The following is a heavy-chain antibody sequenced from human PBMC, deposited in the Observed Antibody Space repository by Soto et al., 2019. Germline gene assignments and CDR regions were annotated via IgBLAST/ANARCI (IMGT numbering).Heavy chain of an antibody. V-gene: IGHV4-31*03. CDR3: ARSVFP. J-gene: IGHJ5*02. CDR1: GGSISTGGYY. CDR2: FYYSGST. Sequence: QLQLQESGPGLVKPSQTLSLTCTVSGGSISTGGYYWNWIRQHPGKGLEWIGHFYYSGSTYSNPSLNSRVTLSVNPATNQFSLKLSSVTGASTTVYYCARSVFPWGQGTLVTVSS.